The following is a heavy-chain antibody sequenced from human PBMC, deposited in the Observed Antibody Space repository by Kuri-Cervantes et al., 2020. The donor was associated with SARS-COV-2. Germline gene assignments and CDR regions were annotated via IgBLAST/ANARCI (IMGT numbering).Heavy chain of an antibody. Sequence: SVKVSCKASGGTFSSYAISWVRQAPGQGLEWMGRIIPILGIANYAQKFQGRVTITADTSTSTVYMELSSLRSEDTAVYYCARDGDVLWFGSPYYFDYWGQGTLVTVSS. J-gene: IGHJ4*02. V-gene: IGHV1-69*04. CDR3: ARDGDVLWFGSPYYFDY. CDR2: IIPILGIA. D-gene: IGHD3-10*01. CDR1: GGTFSSYA.